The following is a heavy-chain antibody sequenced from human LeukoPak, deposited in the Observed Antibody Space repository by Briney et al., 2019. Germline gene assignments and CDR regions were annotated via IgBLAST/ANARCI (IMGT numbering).Heavy chain of an antibody. CDR2: VNGRGAAT. V-gene: IGHV3-23*01. CDR3: AKDIRYEDYAYDI. Sequence: GGSLRLSCAASGFSFSSYAMSWVRQGPGKGLEWVSSVNGRGAATFYADSVRGRFTISRDNSQNILFLKMNSLRVDDTAVYFCAKDIRYEDYAYDIWGQGTIVTVSS. D-gene: IGHD2-2*01. J-gene: IGHJ3*02. CDR1: GFSFSSYA.